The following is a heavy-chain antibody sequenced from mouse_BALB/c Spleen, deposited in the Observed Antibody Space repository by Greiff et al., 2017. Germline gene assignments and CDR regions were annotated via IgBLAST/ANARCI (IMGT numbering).Heavy chain of an antibody. D-gene: IGHD2-4*01. Sequence: DVQLQESGPGLVKPSQSLSLTCSVTGYSITSGYYWNWIRQFPGNKLEWMGYISYDGSNNYNPSLKNRISITRDTSKNQFFLKLNSVTTEDTATYYCASYYDYDEGYWYFDVWGAGTTVTVSS. V-gene: IGHV3-6*02. CDR3: ASYYDYDEGYWYFDV. J-gene: IGHJ1*01. CDR2: ISYDGSN. CDR1: GYSITSGYY.